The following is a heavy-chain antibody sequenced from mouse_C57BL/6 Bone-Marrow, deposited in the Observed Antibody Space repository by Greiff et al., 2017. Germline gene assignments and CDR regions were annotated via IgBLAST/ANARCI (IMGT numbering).Heavy chain of an antibody. CDR1: GYAFTNYL. J-gene: IGHJ2*01. CDR3: ARDGTTVVATSEYFDY. V-gene: IGHV1-54*01. D-gene: IGHD1-1*01. CDR2: INPGSGGT. Sequence: VQLQQSGAELVRPGTSVKVSCKASGYAFTNYLIEWVKQRPGQGLEWIGVINPGSGGTNYNEKFKGKATLTADKSSSTAYMQLSSLTSEDSAVYFCARDGTTVVATSEYFDYWGQGTTLTVSS.